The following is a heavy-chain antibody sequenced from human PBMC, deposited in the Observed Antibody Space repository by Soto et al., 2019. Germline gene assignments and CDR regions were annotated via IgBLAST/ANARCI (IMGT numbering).Heavy chain of an antibody. D-gene: IGHD6-6*01. J-gene: IGHJ4*02. Sequence: GESLKISCKGSGYSFTGYWIGWVRQMPGKGLECMGIIYPGDSDTRYSPSFQGQVTISADKSISTAYLPWSSLKPSDAAMYYCARPDRSSPYLFIDYWGQGTLVTVSS. V-gene: IGHV5-51*01. CDR1: GYSFTGYW. CDR3: ARPDRSSPYLFIDY. CDR2: IYPGDSDT.